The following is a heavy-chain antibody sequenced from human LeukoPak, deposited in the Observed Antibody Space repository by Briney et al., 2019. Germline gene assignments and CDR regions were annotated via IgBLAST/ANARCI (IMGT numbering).Heavy chain of an antibody. V-gene: IGHV3-23*01. Sequence: GGSLRLSCAASGFTFSSYAMSWVRQAPGKGLEWVSHISGSGGSTYYADSVKGRFTISRDNFKNTLYLQMNSLRVEDTALYYCARDVRCCSGGSCYLHWYFDLWGRGTLVTVSS. D-gene: IGHD2-15*01. J-gene: IGHJ2*01. CDR1: GFTFSSYA. CDR2: ISGSGGST. CDR3: ARDVRCCSGGSCYLHWYFDL.